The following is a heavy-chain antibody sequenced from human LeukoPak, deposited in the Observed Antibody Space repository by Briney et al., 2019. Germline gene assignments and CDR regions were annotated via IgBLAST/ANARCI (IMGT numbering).Heavy chain of an antibody. CDR3: ARTPRGYSYGYYFDY. J-gene: IGHJ4*02. CDR2: ISWNSGSI. D-gene: IGHD5-18*01. Sequence: SGGSLRLSCAASGFTFDDYAMHWVRQAPGKGQEWVSGISWNSGSIGYADSVKGRFTISRDNAKNSLYLQMNSLRAEDTALYYCARTPRGYSYGYYFDYWGQGTLVTVSS. V-gene: IGHV3-9*01. CDR1: GFTFDDYA.